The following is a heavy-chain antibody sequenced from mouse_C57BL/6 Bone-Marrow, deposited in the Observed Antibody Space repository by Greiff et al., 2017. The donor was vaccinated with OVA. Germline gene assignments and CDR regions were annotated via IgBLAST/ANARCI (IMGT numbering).Heavy chain of an antibody. D-gene: IGHD1-1*01. J-gene: IGHJ1*03. Sequence: QVHVKQPGAELVKPGASVKLSCKASGYTFTSYWMQWVKQRPGQGLEWIGEIDPSDSYTNYNQKFKGKATLTVDTSSSTAYMQLSSLTSEDSAVYYCARYGSKYFDVWGTGTTVTVSS. V-gene: IGHV1-50*01. CDR3: ARYGSKYFDV. CDR2: IDPSDSYT. CDR1: GYTFTSYW.